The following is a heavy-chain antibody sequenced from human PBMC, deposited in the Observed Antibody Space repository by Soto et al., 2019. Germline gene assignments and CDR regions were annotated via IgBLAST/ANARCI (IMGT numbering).Heavy chain of an antibody. CDR2: ISAYNGNT. Sequence: ASVKVSCKASGYTFTSYGISWVRQAPGQGLEWMGWISAYNGNTNYAQKLQGRATMTRDTSTSTVYMELSSLRSEDTAVYYCARVGSSGYYYYYYGMDVWGQGTTVTVSS. J-gene: IGHJ6*02. V-gene: IGHV1-18*01. CDR1: GYTFTSYG. D-gene: IGHD3-22*01. CDR3: ARVGSSGYYYYYYGMDV.